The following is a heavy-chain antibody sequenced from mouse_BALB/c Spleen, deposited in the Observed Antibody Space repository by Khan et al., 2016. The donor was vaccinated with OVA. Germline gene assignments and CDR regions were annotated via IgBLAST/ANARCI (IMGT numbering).Heavy chain of an antibody. D-gene: IGHD2-10*01. Sequence: VQLVETGPGLMAPSQSLSITCTVSGFSLTGYGVNWVRQPPGKGLEWLGMIWGDGSTDYNSVLKSRLSISKDNSKSQVFLKMNSLQTDDTARYYGARAYYGNYREAMDYWGQGTSVTVSS. CDR3: ARAYYGNYREAMDY. CDR2: IWGDGST. J-gene: IGHJ4*01. CDR1: GFSLTGYG. V-gene: IGHV2-6-7*01.